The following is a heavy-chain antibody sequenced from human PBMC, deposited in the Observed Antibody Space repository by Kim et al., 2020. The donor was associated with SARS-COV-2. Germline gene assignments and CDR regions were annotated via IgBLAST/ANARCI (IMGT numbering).Heavy chain of an antibody. V-gene: IGHV3-21*01. Sequence: GGSLRLSCAASGFTFSSYSMNWVRQAPGKGLEWVSSISSSSSYIYYADSVKGRFTISRDNAKNSLYLQMNSLRAEDTAVYYCASSVEGWKPYYFDYWGQGTLVTVSS. CDR3: ASSVEGWKPYYFDY. D-gene: IGHD1-1*01. J-gene: IGHJ4*02. CDR1: GFTFSSYS. CDR2: ISSSSSYI.